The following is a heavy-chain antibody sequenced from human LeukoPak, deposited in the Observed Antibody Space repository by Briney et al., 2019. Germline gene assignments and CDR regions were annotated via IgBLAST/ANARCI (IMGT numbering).Heavy chain of an antibody. J-gene: IGHJ4*02. Sequence: SQTLSLTCTVSGGSISRGGYYWSWIRQHPGKGLEWIGYIYYSGSTYYNPSLKSRVTISVDTSKNQFSLKLSSVTAADTAVYYCARGAGEEWLLPPLHWGQGTLVTVSS. CDR3: ARGAGEEWLLPPLH. D-gene: IGHD3-3*01. CDR1: GGSISRGGYY. V-gene: IGHV4-31*03. CDR2: IYYSGST.